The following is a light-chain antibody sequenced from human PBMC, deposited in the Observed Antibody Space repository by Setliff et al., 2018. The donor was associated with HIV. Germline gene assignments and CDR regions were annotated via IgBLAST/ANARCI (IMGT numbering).Light chain of an antibody. Sequence: QSALTQPASVSGSPGQPITISCTGTSSDVGGYNYVSWYQQHPGKAPKVMIYEVSNRPSGVSNRFSGPKSGNTASLTISGLQAEDEADYHCTSYTSSYTLVFGTGTKVTVL. CDR2: EVS. J-gene: IGLJ1*01. CDR1: SSDVGGYNY. CDR3: TSYTSSYTLV. V-gene: IGLV2-14*01.